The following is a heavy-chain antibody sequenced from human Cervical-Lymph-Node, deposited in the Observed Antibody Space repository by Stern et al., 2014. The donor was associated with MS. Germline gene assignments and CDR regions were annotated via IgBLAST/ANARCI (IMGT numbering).Heavy chain of an antibody. CDR1: GFTFSLYD. Sequence: VQLVESGGGVVQPGRSLRLSCAASGFTFSLYDMHWVRQAPGKGLAWVPVISYDGDNKFYTDSVKGRFTISRDSSKSTLYLQLNSLRPEDTAIYYCAKDPRIYDSSGYLDAWGQGTLVTVSS. CDR3: AKDPRIYDSSGYLDA. D-gene: IGHD3-22*01. V-gene: IGHV3-30*18. CDR2: ISYDGDNK. J-gene: IGHJ5*02.